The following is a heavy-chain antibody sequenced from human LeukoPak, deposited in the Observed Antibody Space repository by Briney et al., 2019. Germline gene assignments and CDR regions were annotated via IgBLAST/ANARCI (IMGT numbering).Heavy chain of an antibody. D-gene: IGHD3-16*02. J-gene: IGHJ5*02. V-gene: IGHV4-59*08. CDR1: GDSIINYY. CDR3: ARRGYDYVWGSYRRNWFDP. Sequence: SETLSLTCTVSGDSIINYYWSWIRQSPGKGLEWIGYIYYSGSTKYNPSLKSRVTISVDTSKNQFSLKLSSVTAADTAVYYCARRGYDYVWGSYRRNWFDPWGQGTLVTVSS. CDR2: IYYSGST.